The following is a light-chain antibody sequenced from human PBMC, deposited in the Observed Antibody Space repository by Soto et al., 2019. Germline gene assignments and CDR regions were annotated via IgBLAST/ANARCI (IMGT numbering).Light chain of an antibody. J-gene: IGKJ5*01. CDR1: QDISTW. CDR3: QQAKSFPPIT. V-gene: IGKV1-12*01. CDR2: EAS. Sequence: DIQMTQSQSSVSASVGDRVTITCRASQDISTWLAWYQQKPGRAPKLLIYEASTLQSGVPSRFSGSGAGTEFTLTISSLQPEDFATYYCQQAKSFPPITFGQGTRLEIK.